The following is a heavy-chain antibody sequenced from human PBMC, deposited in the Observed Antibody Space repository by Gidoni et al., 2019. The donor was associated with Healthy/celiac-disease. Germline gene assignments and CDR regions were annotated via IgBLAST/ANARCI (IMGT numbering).Heavy chain of an antibody. Sequence: QLQLQESGPGLVKPSETLSLPCTGSGCSISSSSYYWGWSRQPPGKGLEWSGSIYYSGSTYYNPSLKSRVTISVDTSKNQFSLKLSSVTAAATAVYYCLAVFVVAATPDSWGQGTLVTVSS. CDR2: IYYSGST. CDR1: GCSISSSSYY. V-gene: IGHV4-39*01. CDR3: LAVFVVAATPDS. J-gene: IGHJ4*02. D-gene: IGHD2-15*01.